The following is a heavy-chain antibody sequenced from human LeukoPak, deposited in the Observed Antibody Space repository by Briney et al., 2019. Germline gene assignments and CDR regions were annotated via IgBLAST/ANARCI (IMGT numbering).Heavy chain of an antibody. CDR2: ISYDGSNK. V-gene: IGHV3-30*18. J-gene: IGHJ4*02. CDR3: AKDHPSTLYDY. D-gene: IGHD2-2*02. Sequence: GGSLRLSCAASGCTFSSYGMHWVRQAPGKGLEWVAVISYDGSNKYYADSVKGRFTISRDNSKNTLYLQMNSLRAEDTAVYYCAKDHPSTLYDYWGQGTLVTVSS. CDR1: GCTFSSYG.